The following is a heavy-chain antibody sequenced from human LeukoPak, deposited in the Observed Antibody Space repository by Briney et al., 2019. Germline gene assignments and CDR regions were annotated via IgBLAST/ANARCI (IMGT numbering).Heavy chain of an antibody. CDR2: ISYDGSNK. Sequence: GGSLRLSCAASGFTFSSYAMHWVRQAPGKGLEWVAVISYDGSNKYYADSVKGRFTISRDNSKNTLCLQMNSLRAEDTAVYYCARAMIAVAGPDAFDIWGQGTMVTVSS. V-gene: IGHV3-30*04. CDR1: GFTFSSYA. J-gene: IGHJ3*02. CDR3: ARAMIAVAGPDAFDI. D-gene: IGHD6-19*01.